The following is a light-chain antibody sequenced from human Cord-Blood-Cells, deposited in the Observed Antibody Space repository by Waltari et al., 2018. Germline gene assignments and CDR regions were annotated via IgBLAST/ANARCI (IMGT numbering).Light chain of an antibody. CDR2: VVS. CDR3: SSYTSSSTYV. V-gene: IGLV2-14*01. J-gene: IGLJ1*01. CDR1: SNDVGGYNY. Sequence: QSALTQPASVSGSPGQSITISCTGTSNDVGGYNYVSWYQQHPGKAPKLMIYVVSNRPSGVSNRFSGSKSGNTASLTISGLQAEDEADYYCSSYTSSSTYVFGTGTKVTVL.